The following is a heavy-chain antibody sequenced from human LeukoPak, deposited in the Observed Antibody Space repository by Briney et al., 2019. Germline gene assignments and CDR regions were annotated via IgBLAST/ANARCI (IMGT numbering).Heavy chain of an antibody. CDR2: IKQDGGGK. Sequence: QTGGSLRLSCAASGFTFGTYWMTWVRQAPGKGLEWVANIKQDGGGKYYVDSVKGRFTISRDNAKNSLFLQMNSLRAEDTAVYYCVRGPTYGIYWGQGTLVTVSS. V-gene: IGHV3-7*05. J-gene: IGHJ4*02. CDR1: GFTFGTYW. D-gene: IGHD4-17*01. CDR3: VRGPTYGIY.